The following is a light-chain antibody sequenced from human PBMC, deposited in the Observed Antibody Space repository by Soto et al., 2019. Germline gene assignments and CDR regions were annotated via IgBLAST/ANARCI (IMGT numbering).Light chain of an antibody. CDR3: QQRINWPTSP. J-gene: IGKJ5*01. Sequence: EIVLTQSPATLSLSPGERATLSCRASRSVSSYLAWYQQKPGQTPRLLIHDASSRATGTPVRFSGSRPGTDFTLTISSLEPEDFAVYYCQQRINWPTSPFAQGTRPAIK. V-gene: IGKV3-11*01. CDR1: RSVSSY. CDR2: DAS.